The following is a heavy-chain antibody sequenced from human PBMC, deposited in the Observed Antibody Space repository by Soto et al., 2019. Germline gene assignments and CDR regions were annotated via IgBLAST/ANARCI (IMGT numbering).Heavy chain of an antibody. CDR1: GGSFSGYY. CDR3: ARGTMVRGVAPETYYFDY. V-gene: IGHV4-34*01. D-gene: IGHD3-10*01. Sequence: SETLSLTCAVYGGSFSGYYWSWIRQPPGKGLEWIGEINHSGSTNYNPSLKSRVTISVDTSKNQFSLKLSSVTAADTAVYYCARGTMVRGVAPETYYFDYWGQGTLVTVSS. CDR2: INHSGST. J-gene: IGHJ4*02.